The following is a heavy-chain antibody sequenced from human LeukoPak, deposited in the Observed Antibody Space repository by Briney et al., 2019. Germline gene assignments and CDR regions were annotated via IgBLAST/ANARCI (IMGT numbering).Heavy chain of an antibody. Sequence: GGSLRLSCAASGFTFKNYHMNWVHQVPGKGPEWVSSITDNGLSIYYADSVKGRFTISRDNAENSLYLQMDSLRAEDTAVYCCAREAVSGSSYFDYWGLGTLVTVSS. D-gene: IGHD6-19*01. J-gene: IGHJ4*02. CDR3: AREAVSGSSYFDY. CDR2: ITDNGLSI. V-gene: IGHV3-21*01. CDR1: GFTFKNYH.